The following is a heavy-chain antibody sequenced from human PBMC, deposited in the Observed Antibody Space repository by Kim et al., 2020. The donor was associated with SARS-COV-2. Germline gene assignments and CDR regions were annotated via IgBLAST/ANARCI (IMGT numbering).Heavy chain of an antibody. CDR3: TRDEVGTFDY. D-gene: IGHD1-26*01. V-gene: IGHV1-69*04. J-gene: IGHJ4*02. Sequence: KNAPKFQDRVAITADTSTNTVYMELSSLTVDDTAVYYCTRDEVGTFDYWGQGTLVTVSS.